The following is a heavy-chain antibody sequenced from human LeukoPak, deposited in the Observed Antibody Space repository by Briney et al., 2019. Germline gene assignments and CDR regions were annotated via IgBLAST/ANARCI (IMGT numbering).Heavy chain of an antibody. D-gene: IGHD3-10*01. V-gene: IGHV3-23*01. CDR2: ITGVGGNT. J-gene: IGHJ5*02. CDR1: EFTFGSYA. Sequence: GGSLRLSCATSEFTFGSYAMTWVRQAPGKGLEWVSGITGVGGNTYYADSVKGRFTISRDNSKNTLYLQMNSLRAEDAAAYYCAKDAVRGSGRINWFDTWGQGTLVTVSS. CDR3: AKDAVRGSGRINWFDT.